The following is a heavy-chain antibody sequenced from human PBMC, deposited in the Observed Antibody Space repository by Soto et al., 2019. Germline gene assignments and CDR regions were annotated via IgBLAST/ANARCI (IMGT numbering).Heavy chain of an antibody. V-gene: IGHV3-64*01. CDR2: ISSNGGST. Sequence: EVQLVESGGGLVQPGGSLRLSCAASGFTFSSYAMHCVRQAPGKGLEYVSAISSNGGSTYYANSVKGRFTISRDNSKNTLYLQMGSLRAEDMAVYYCARVAAAGGFDYWGQGTLVTVSS. CDR1: GFTFSSYA. CDR3: ARVAAAGGFDY. D-gene: IGHD6-13*01. J-gene: IGHJ4*02.